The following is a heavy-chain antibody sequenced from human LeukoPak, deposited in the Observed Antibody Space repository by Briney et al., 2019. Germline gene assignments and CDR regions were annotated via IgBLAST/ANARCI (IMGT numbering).Heavy chain of an antibody. CDR1: GYTFTSYG. D-gene: IGHD2-2*02. CDR3: ARAGGYCSSTSCYSTDY. V-gene: IGHV1-69*13. Sequence: SVKVSCKASGYTFTSYGISWVRQAPGQGLEWMGGIIPIFGTANYAQKFQGRVTITADESTSTAYIELSSLRSEDTAVYYCARAGGYCSSTSCYSTDYWGQGTLVTVSS. J-gene: IGHJ4*02. CDR2: IIPIFGTA.